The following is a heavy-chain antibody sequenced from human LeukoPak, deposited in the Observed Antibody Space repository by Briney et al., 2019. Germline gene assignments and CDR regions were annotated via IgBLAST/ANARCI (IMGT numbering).Heavy chain of an antibody. CDR3: AELGITMIGGV. CDR1: GFIFDDYA. V-gene: IGHV3-9*01. J-gene: IGHJ6*04. CDR2: ISSNSGGI. Sequence: PGRSLRLSCVASGFIFDDYAIHWVRQAPGKGLEWVSGISSNSGGIDYADSVKGRFTISRDNAKNSLYLQMNSLRAEDTAVYYCAELGITMIGGVWGKGTTVTISS. D-gene: IGHD3-10*02.